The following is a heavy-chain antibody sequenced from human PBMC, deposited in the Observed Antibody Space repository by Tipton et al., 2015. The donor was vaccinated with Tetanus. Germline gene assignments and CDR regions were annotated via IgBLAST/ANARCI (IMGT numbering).Heavy chain of an antibody. CDR2: IYYRGST. Sequence: TLSLTCTVSGGSINSETYYWTWIRQRPGAGLEWLGFIYYRGSTFHNPSPRGRLTMSVDTSKNQFYLRLTSLTAAGTAIYYCGSEIDGSPEAGALDSWGQGILVTVSS. V-gene: IGHV4-31*03. CDR1: GGSINSETYY. D-gene: IGHD2-15*01. J-gene: IGHJ4*02. CDR3: GSEIDGSPEAGALDS.